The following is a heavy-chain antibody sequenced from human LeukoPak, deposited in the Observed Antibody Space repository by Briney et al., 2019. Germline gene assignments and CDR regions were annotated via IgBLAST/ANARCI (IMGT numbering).Heavy chain of an antibody. CDR2: ISAYNGNT. D-gene: IGHD2-15*01. CDR3: ARSGLIWGYCSGGSCPGEYYFDY. V-gene: IGHV1-18*01. J-gene: IGHJ4*02. CDR1: GYTFTSYG. Sequence: AASVKVSCKASGYTFTSYGIGWVRQAPGQGLEWMGWISAYNGNTNYAQKLQGRVTMTTDTSTSTAYMELRSLRSDDTAVYYCARSGLIWGYCSGGSCPGEYYFDYWGQGTLVTVSS.